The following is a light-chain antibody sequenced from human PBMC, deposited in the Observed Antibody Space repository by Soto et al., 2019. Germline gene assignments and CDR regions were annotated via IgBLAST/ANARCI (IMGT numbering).Light chain of an antibody. Sequence: QSVLTQPASVSGSPGQSITISCTGTSSDVGAYNYDSWYQQYPGEAPKVIIYDVSHRPAGVSNRFSGSKSGNTASLTISGLQTPDEADYYCSSYTRATTYVFGTGTKVTVL. J-gene: IGLJ1*01. V-gene: IGLV2-14*01. CDR3: SSYTRATTYV. CDR2: DVS. CDR1: SSDVGAYNY.